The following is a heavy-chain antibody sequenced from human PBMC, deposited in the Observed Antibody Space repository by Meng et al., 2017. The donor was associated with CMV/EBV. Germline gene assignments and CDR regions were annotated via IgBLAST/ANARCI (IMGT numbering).Heavy chain of an antibody. CDR1: SISGGGYY. V-gene: IGHV4-31*02. CDR3: ARAPYDSSGYLVALGDY. J-gene: IGHJ4*02. Sequence: SISGGGYYLSWIRQHPGKGLEWIGYIYYSGSTYYNPSLKSRVTISVDTSKNQFSLKLSSVTAADTAVYYCARAPYDSSGYLVALGDYWGQGTLVTVSS. D-gene: IGHD3-22*01. CDR2: IYYSGST.